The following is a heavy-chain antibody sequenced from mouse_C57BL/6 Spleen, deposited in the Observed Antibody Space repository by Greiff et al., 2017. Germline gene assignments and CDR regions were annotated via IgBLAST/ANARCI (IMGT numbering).Heavy chain of an antibody. CDR3: TTESPYYYGSSYEDFDY. Sequence: VQLKQSGAELVRPGASVKLSCTASGFNIKDYYMHWVKQRPEQGLEWIGRIDPEDGDTEYAPKFQGKATMTADTSSNTAYLQLSSLTSEDTAVYYCTTESPYYYGSSYEDFDYWGQGTTLTVSS. J-gene: IGHJ2*01. D-gene: IGHD1-1*01. CDR2: IDPEDGDT. V-gene: IGHV14-1*01. CDR1: GFNIKDYY.